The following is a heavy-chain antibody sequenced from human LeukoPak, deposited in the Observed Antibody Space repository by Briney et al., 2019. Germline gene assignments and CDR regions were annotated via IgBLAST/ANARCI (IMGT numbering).Heavy chain of an antibody. V-gene: IGHV4-39*07. CDR3: ARDRGGYNNRWFDP. J-gene: IGHJ5*02. D-gene: IGHD5-24*01. Sequence: SETLSLTCTVSGGSISSSSYYWGWIRQPPGKGLEWIGSIYYSGSTYYNPSLKSRVTISVDTSKNQFSLKLSSVTAADTAVYYCARDRGGYNNRWFDPWGQGTLVTVSS. CDR2: IYYSGST. CDR1: GGSISSSSYY.